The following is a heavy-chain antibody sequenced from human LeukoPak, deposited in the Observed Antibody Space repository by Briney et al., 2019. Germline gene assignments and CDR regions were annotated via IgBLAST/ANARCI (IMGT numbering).Heavy chain of an antibody. CDR1: GFTFSSYS. CDR2: ISSSSSYI. CDR3: ARDHSGAWRRYFDY. V-gene: IGHV3-21*01. D-gene: IGHD4/OR15-4a*01. J-gene: IGHJ4*02. Sequence: PGGSLRLSCAASGFTFSSYSMNWVRQAPGKGLEWVSSISSSSSYIYYADSVKGRFTISRDNAKNTLYLQMNSLRAEDTAVYYCARDHSGAWRRYFDYWGQGTLVTVSS.